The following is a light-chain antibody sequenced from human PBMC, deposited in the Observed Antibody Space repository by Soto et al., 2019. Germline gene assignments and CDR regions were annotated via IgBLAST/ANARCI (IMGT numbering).Light chain of an antibody. CDR1: QSVSSSY. V-gene: IGKV3-20*01. J-gene: IGKJ5*01. CDR2: GAS. Sequence: EIVLTQSPGTLSLSPGERATLSCRAIQSVSSSYLAWYQLKPGQAPRLLIYGASSRAIGIPDRFSGSGSGTDFTLTISRLDPEDFAVYYCQQYGSSPPITFGQGTRLEIK. CDR3: QQYGSSPPIT.